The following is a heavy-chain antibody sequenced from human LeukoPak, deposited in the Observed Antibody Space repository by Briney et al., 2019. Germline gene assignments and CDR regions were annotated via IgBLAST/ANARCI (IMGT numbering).Heavy chain of an antibody. CDR2: MNPNSGNT. Sequence: ASVKVSCKASGYTFTSYDINWVRQATGQGLEWMGWMNPNSGNTGYAQKFQGRVTMTRNTSMSTAYMELSSLRSEDTAVYYCARGLLVYAVYYYYMDVWGKGTTVTVSS. D-gene: IGHD2-8*01. CDR3: ARGLLVYAVYYYYMDV. J-gene: IGHJ6*03. CDR1: GYTFTSYD. V-gene: IGHV1-8*01.